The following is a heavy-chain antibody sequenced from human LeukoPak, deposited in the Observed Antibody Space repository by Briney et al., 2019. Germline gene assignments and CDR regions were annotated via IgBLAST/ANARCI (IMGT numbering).Heavy chain of an antibody. CDR2: IYYSGST. V-gene: IGHV4-31*03. Sequence: SETLSLTCTVSGGSISSGGYYWSWIRQHPGKGLEWIGYIYYSGSTYYNPSLKSRVTISVDTSKNQFSLKLSSVTAADTAVYYCSRVGGTNYYYYGMDVWGQGTTVTVSS. D-gene: IGHD1-1*01. J-gene: IGHJ6*02. CDR3: SRVGGTNYYYYGMDV. CDR1: GGSISSGGYY.